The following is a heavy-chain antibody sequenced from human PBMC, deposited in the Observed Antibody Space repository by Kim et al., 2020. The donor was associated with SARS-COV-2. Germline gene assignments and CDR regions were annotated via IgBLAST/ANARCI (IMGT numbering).Heavy chain of an antibody. Sequence: GGSLRLSCAASGFTFSDYYMSWIRQAPGKGLEWVSYISSSGSTIYYADSVKGRFTISRDNAKNSLYLQMNSLRAEDMAVYYCARDLFWQGVNWFDPWGQGTLVTVSS. V-gene: IGHV3-11*04. CDR2: ISSSGSTI. J-gene: IGHJ5*02. CDR1: GFTFSDYY. D-gene: IGHD3-16*01. CDR3: ARDLFWQGVNWFDP.